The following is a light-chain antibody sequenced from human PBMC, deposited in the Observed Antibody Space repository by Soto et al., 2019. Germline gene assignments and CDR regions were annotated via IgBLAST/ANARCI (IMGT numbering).Light chain of an antibody. V-gene: IGKV1-39*01. Sequence: DIQMTQSPSSLSASIGDRVTITCRASQSVRTHLNWYHQKPGKAPELLIYAASGLQAGVPSRFSGSGSGTDFTLTISSLHPEDFGDYYCQQSYSPPRTFGQGTNLEIK. J-gene: IGKJ2*01. CDR3: QQSYSPPRT. CDR2: AAS. CDR1: QSVRTH.